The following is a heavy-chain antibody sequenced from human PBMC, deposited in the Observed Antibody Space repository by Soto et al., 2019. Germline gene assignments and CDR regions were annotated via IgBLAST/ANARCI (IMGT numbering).Heavy chain of an antibody. V-gene: IGHV1-69*02. J-gene: IGHJ4*02. Sequence: QVQLVQSGAEVKKPGSSVKVSCKASGGTFSSYTISWVRQAPGKVLEWMGRIIPILGIANDAQKFQGRVTITADKSTSTAYMELSSLRSEDTAVYYCARDDGLAYCGGDCYSWGQGTLVTVSS. D-gene: IGHD2-21*02. CDR3: ARDDGLAYCGGDCYS. CDR2: IIPILGIA. CDR1: GGTFSSYT.